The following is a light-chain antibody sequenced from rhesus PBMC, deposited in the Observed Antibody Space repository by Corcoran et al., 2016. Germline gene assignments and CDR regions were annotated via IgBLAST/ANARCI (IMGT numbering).Light chain of an antibody. CDR3: QQYNNWNT. V-gene: IGKV3S9*01. Sequence: EIVMTQSPATLSLSPGERATLSCRASQSVSSYVAWYQQKPAQAPRRLINGASSRAPGIPDRFRCSGSGTDFSLIIRRLEPEDVGVYYCQQYNNWNTFGPGTKLDI. J-gene: IGKJ3*01. CDR2: GAS. CDR1: QSVSSY.